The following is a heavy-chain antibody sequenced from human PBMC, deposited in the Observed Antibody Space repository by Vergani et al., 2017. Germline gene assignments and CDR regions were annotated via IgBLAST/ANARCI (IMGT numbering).Heavy chain of an antibody. CDR3: AIQTKYYYDSSGYPTPINAFDI. D-gene: IGHD3-22*01. CDR2: IYPGDSDT. CDR1: GYSFTSYW. Sequence: EVQLVQSGAEVKKPGESLKISCKGSGYSFTSYWIGWVRQMPGKGLEWMGIIYPGDSDTRYSPSFQGQVTISADKSISTAYLQWSSLKASDTAMYYCAIQTKYYYDSSGYPTPINAFDIWGQGIMVTVSS. V-gene: IGHV5-51*01. J-gene: IGHJ3*02.